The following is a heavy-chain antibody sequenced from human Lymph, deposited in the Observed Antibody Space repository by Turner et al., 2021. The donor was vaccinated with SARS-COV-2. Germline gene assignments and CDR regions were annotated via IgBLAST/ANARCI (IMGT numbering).Heavy chain of an antibody. CDR2: RNPNSGNT. D-gene: IGHD3-9*01. J-gene: IGHJ5*02. CDR1: GYTFTSYD. Sequence: QVQLVQSWSELKKPGASVKVSCKASGYTFTSYDINWVRQATGQGLEWMGWRNPNSGNTGHAQKFQGRVTMTRNTAISTAYRELSSLRSEDTAVYYCARAAQLTVWFDPWGQGTLVTVSS. CDR3: ARAAQLTVWFDP. V-gene: IGHV1-8*01.